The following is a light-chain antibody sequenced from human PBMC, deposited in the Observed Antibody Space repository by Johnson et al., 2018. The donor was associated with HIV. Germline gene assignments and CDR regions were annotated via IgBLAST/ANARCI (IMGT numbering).Light chain of an antibody. J-gene: IGLJ1*01. CDR3: GTWDSSLSAHYV. Sequence: QSVLTQPPSVSAAPGQKVTISCSGSSSNIGNNYVSWYRQLPGTAPKLVIYENNKRPSGIPDRFSGSKSGTSATLGITGLQTGDEADYYCGTWDSSLSAHYVFGTGTKVTVL. V-gene: IGLV1-51*02. CDR1: SSNIGNNY. CDR2: ENN.